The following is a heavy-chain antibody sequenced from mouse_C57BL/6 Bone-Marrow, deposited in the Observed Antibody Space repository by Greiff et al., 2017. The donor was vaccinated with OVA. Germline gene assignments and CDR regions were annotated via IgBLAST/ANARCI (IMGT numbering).Heavy chain of an antibody. CDR2: IDPSDSYT. J-gene: IGHJ3*01. D-gene: IGHD1-1*01. CDR3: ARGDFYYYGSSYGFFAY. Sequence: QVQLQQPGAELVKPGASVKLSCKASGSTFTSYWMQWVKQRPGQGLEWIGEIDPSDSYTNYNQKFKGKATLTVDTSSSTAYMQLSSLTSEDSAVYYCARGDFYYYGSSYGFFAYWGQGTLVTVSA. V-gene: IGHV1-50*01. CDR1: GSTFTSYW.